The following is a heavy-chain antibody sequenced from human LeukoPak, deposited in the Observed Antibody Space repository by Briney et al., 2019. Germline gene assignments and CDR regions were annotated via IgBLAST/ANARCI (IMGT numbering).Heavy chain of an antibody. CDR3: AREGYSSGWDRFDY. J-gene: IGHJ4*02. D-gene: IGHD6-19*01. Sequence: PSETLSLTCTVSGGSISSYYWSWIRQPAGKGLDWIGRIYTSGSTNYNPSLKSRVTMSVDTSKNQFSLKLSSVTAADTAVYYCAREGYSSGWDRFDYWGQGTLVTVSS. CDR1: GGSISSYY. CDR2: IYTSGST. V-gene: IGHV4-4*07.